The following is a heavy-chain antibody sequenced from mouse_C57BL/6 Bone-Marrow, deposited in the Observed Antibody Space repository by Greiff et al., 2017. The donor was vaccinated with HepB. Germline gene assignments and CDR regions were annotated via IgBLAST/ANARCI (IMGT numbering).Heavy chain of an antibody. CDR1: GYSITSGYD. CDR2: ISYSGST. V-gene: IGHV3-1*01. D-gene: IGHD2-3*01. CDR3: ARGNDGYTTWYFDV. Sequence: EVKLQESGPGMVKPSQSLSLTCTVTGYSITSGYDWHWIRHFPGNKLEWMGYISYSGSTNYNPSLKSRISITHDTSKNHFFLKLNSVTTEDTATYYCARGNDGYTTWYFDVWGTGTTVTVSS. J-gene: IGHJ1*03.